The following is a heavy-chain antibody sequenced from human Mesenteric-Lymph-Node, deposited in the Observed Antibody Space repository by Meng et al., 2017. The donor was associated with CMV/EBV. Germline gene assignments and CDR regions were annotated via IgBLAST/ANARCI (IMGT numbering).Heavy chain of an antibody. CDR2: IYYSGST. CDR3: ARETGKFRETYRYDGSGRSDAFDI. V-gene: IGHV4-59*01. J-gene: IGHJ3*02. CDR1: GGSISSYY. D-gene: IGHD3-22*01. Sequence: SETLSLTCTVSGGSISSYYWSWIRQPPGKGLEWIGYIYYSGSTNYNPSLKSRVTISVDTSKNQFSLDMSSVTAADTAVYYCARETGKFRETYRYDGSGRSDAFDIWGQGTMVTVSS.